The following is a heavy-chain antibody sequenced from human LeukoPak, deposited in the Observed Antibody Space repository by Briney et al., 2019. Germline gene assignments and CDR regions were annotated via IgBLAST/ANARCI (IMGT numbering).Heavy chain of an antibody. Sequence: GGSLRLSCAASGFTFNLHAMSWVRQAPGKGLEWVSALSGSGGSTYYADSVKGRFTISRDNSKNTLYLQMNSLRAEDTAIYYCAKGTTYYDTSTGYGYPYYFDYWGQGVLVTVSS. CDR3: AKGTTYYDTSTGYGYPYYFDY. J-gene: IGHJ4*02. CDR2: LSGSGGST. D-gene: IGHD3-9*01. CDR1: GFTFNLHA. V-gene: IGHV3-23*01.